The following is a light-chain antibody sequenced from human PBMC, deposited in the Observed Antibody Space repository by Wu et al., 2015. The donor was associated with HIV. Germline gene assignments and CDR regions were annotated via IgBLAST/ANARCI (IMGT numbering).Light chain of an antibody. CDR2: GSS. Sequence: EIVMTQSPATLYVSPGERATLSCRASQSVKSDLAWYQQKPGQSPRLLIYGSSTRATGIPARFSGSGSETEFTLNINSMQSEDFAVYYCHQYNNGPQTFGPGDQGGNQT. CDR3: HQYNNGPQT. J-gene: IGKJ1*01. V-gene: IGKV3-15*01. CDR1: QSVKSD.